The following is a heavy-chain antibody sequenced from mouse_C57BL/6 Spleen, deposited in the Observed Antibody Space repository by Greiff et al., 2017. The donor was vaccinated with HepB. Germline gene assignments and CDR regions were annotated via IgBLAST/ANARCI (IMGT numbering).Heavy chain of an antibody. CDR2: IYPGSGNT. D-gene: IGHD3-2*02. CDR1: GYTFTSYW. V-gene: IGHV1-76*01. J-gene: IGHJ3*01. Sequence: QVQLQQPGAELVRPGTSVKLSCKASGYTFTSYWMHWVKQRPGQGLEWIARIYPGSGNTYYNEKFKGKATLTAEKSSSTAYMQLSSLTSEDSAVYFCASSQTAQAPFAYWGQGTLVTVSA. CDR3: ASSQTAQAPFAY.